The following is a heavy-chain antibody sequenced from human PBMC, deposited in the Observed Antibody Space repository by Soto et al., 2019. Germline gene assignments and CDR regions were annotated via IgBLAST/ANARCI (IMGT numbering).Heavy chain of an antibody. CDR1: GGSFSGYY. CDR3: ARAGWGSGGSQDV. Sequence: QVQLQQWGAGLLKPSETLSLTCAVYGGSFSGYYWSWIRQPPGKGLEWIGEINHSGSTNYNPSLKSRVTISVDPSKNQFSLKLSSVTAADTAVYYCARAGWGSGGSQDVWGQGTTVTVSS. CDR2: INHSGST. D-gene: IGHD2-15*01. V-gene: IGHV4-34*01. J-gene: IGHJ6*02.